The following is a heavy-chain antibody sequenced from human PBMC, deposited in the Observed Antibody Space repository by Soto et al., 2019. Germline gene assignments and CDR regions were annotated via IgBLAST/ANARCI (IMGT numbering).Heavy chain of an antibody. Sequence: PGGSLRLSCTASGFTFGDYAMSWVRQAPGKALEVVGFIRSKAYGGTTEYAASVKGRFTISRDDSKSIAYLQMNSLKTEDTAVYYCTRNVIAVVWGQGTLVTVSS. J-gene: IGHJ4*02. V-gene: IGHV3-49*04. D-gene: IGHD6-19*01. CDR1: GFTFGDYA. CDR3: TRNVIAVV. CDR2: IRSKAYGGTT.